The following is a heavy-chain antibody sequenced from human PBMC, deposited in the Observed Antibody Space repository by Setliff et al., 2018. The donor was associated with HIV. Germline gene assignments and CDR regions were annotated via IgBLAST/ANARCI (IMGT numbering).Heavy chain of an antibody. CDR1: GGSISGSSYY. CDR2: IFHAGST. V-gene: IGHV4-39*01. Sequence: SETLSLTCTVSGGSISGSSYYWGWIRQSPEKGLEWIGSIFHAGSTYYNPSLKSRVTISVDTSKNQLSLRLTSMAAADTAMYYCARSQPDTIFGVVTFDCWGQGKMVTVSS. D-gene: IGHD3-3*01. J-gene: IGHJ4*02. CDR3: ARSQPDTIFGVVTFDC.